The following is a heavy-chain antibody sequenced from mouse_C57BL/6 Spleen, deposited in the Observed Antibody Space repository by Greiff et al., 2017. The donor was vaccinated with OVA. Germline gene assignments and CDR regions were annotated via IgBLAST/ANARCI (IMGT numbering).Heavy chain of an antibody. V-gene: IGHV1-26*01. D-gene: IGHD1-1*01. CDR2: INPNNGGT. J-gene: IGHJ2*01. CDR1: GYTFTDYY. Sequence: VQLQQSGPELVKPGASVKISCKASGYTFTDYYMNWVKQSHGKSLEWIGDINPNNGGTSYNQKFKGKATLTVDKSSSTAYMELRSLTSEDSAVYYCARGRTTVVVFDYWGQGTTLTVSS. CDR3: ARGRTTVVVFDY.